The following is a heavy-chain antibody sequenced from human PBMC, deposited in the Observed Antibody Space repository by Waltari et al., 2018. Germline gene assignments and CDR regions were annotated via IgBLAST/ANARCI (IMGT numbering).Heavy chain of an antibody. V-gene: IGHV3-7*01. CDR1: GFTFSSYW. Sequence: EVQLVESGGGLVQPGGSLRLSCAASGFTFSSYWMSWLRQAPGKGLEWVANIKQDASEKSYVDSVKGRFTISRDNAKNSLYLQMNSLRVEDTAVYYCARGLSSPRPLSWFDPWGQGTLVTVSS. J-gene: IGHJ5*02. D-gene: IGHD6-13*01. CDR3: ARGLSSPRPLSWFDP. CDR2: IKQDASEK.